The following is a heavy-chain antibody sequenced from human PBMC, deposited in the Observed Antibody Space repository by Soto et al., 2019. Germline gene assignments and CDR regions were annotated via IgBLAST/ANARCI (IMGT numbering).Heavy chain of an antibody. Sequence: SCEASGLTFYSFVMNLVRQAPGKGLEWVSTVSPGGDVSHYTDSVKGRFTISRDNSRRTLHLQMDSLRAEDAAVYFCVRRARTATTKWGGFDVWGQGTVVTVSS. CDR2: VSPGGDVS. V-gene: IGHV3-23*01. J-gene: IGHJ3*01. D-gene: IGHD1-1*01. CDR3: VRRARTATTKWGGFDV. CDR1: GLTFYSFV.